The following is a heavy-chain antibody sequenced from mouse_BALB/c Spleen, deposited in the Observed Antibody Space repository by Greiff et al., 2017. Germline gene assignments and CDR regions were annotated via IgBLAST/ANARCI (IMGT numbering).Heavy chain of an antibody. D-gene: IGHD1-1*01. J-gene: IGHJ4*01. CDR1: GFTFTDYY. CDR2: IRNKANGYTT. V-gene: IGHV7-3*02. Sequence: EVQVVESGGGLVQPGGSLRLSCATSGFTFTDYYMSWVRQPPGKALEWLGFIRNKANGYTTEYSASVKGRFTISRDNSQSILYLQMNTLRAEDSATYYCARDYYGSSRYAMDYWGQGTSVTVSS. CDR3: ARDYYGSSRYAMDY.